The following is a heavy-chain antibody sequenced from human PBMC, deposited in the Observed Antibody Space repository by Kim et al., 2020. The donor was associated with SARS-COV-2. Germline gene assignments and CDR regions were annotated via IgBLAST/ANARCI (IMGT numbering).Heavy chain of an antibody. Sequence: GGSLRLSCAASGFTFSSYAMSWVRQAPGKGLEWVSAISGSGGSTYYADSVKGRFTISRDNAKNTLYLQMNSLRAEDTAVYYCAKSSGPLGSTSCNDYWGQGTLISDPS. J-gene: IGHJ4*02. CDR1: GFTFSSYA. CDR2: ISGSGGST. D-gene: IGHD2-2*01. CDR3: AKSSGPLGSTSCNDY. V-gene: IGHV3-23*01.